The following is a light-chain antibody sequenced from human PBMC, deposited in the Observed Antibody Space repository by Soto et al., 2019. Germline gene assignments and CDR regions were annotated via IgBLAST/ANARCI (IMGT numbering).Light chain of an antibody. CDR1: SADIGFYDY. CDR3: SSYSTSFFYV. V-gene: IGLV2-14*01. Sequence: QSVLTQPASVSGSPGQSITISCTGTSADIGFYDYVSWYQQYPGQAPNLLIYGVTSRPSGISYRFSGSKSGSTASLTISGLRDEDDADYYCSSYSTSFFYVFGTGTKVTVL. CDR2: GVT. J-gene: IGLJ1*01.